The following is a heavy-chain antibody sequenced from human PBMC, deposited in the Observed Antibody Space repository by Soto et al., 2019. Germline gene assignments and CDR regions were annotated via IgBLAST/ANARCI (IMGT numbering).Heavy chain of an antibody. Sequence: AETLSLTCTVSGASISSYYWSWIRQSPGRGLEWLGYIFYDTNYDPTGSTNYNPSLEGRVTMSVDTYMHQFSLKLSSVTAADTAIYYCARHLTNHCSGGSCYSGDFDYWGQGTLVTVS. CDR3: ARHLTNHCSGGSCYSGDFDY. CDR1: GASISSYY. V-gene: IGHV4-59*01. CDR2: IFYDTNYDPTGST. J-gene: IGHJ4*02. D-gene: IGHD2-15*01.